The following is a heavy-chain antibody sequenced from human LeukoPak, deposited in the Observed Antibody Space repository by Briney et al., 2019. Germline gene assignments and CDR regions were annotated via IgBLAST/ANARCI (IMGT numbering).Heavy chain of an antibody. D-gene: IGHD2-15*01. CDR3: ARDPRLDIVVVVAATRFDP. J-gene: IGHJ5*02. Sequence: ASVKVSCKASGYTFTSYGISWVRQAPGQELEWMGWMSAYNGNTNYAQKLQGRVTMTTDTSTSTAYMELRSLRSDDTAVYYCARDPRLDIVVVVAATRFDPWGQGTLVTVSS. CDR1: GYTFTSYG. CDR2: MSAYNGNT. V-gene: IGHV1-18*01.